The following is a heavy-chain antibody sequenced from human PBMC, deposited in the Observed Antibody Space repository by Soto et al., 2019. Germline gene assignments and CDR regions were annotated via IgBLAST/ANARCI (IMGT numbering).Heavy chain of an antibody. CDR1: GGSISSYY. Sequence: QVQLQESGPGLVKPSETLSLTCTVSGGSISSYYWSWIRQPPGKGLEWIGYIYYSGSTNYNPSLKIRVTISVATSKNQFSLTLSSVTAADTAVYYCARDNGYSYGYTLDHWGQGTLVTVSS. D-gene: IGHD5-18*01. CDR2: IYYSGST. J-gene: IGHJ4*02. CDR3: ARDNGYSYGYTLDH. V-gene: IGHV4-59*01.